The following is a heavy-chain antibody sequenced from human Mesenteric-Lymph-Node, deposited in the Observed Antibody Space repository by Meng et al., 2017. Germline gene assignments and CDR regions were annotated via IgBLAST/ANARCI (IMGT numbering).Heavy chain of an antibody. J-gene: IGHJ4*02. V-gene: IGHV1-69*06. CDR1: GGTLNSYG. CDR2: IIPIFDTS. D-gene: IGHD3-22*01. CDR3: ARVGSTYYYDSSGYYDPSWDY. Sequence: SVKVSCKASGGTLNSYGLSWVRQAPGQGLEWMGGIIPIFDTSDYVQKFQGRVTITADKSTSTVYMEVSSLRSEDTAVYYCARVGSTYYYDSSGYYDPSWDYWGQGTLVTVSS.